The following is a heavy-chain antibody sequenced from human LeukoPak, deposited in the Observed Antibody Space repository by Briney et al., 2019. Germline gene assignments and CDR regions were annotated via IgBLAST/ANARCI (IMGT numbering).Heavy chain of an antibody. CDR2: MNPNSGNT. Sequence: ASVKVSCKASGDTFTSYYMHWVRQATGQGLEWMGWMNPNSGNTGYAQKFQGRVTMTRNTSISTAYMELSSLRSEDTAVYYCARSGYSSGWYHYYYMDVWGKGTTVTISS. D-gene: IGHD6-19*01. CDR3: ARSGYSSGWYHYYYMDV. CDR1: GDTFTSYY. J-gene: IGHJ6*03. V-gene: IGHV1-8*02.